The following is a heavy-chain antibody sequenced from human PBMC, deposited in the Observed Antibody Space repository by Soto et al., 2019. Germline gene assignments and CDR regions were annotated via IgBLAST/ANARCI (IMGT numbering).Heavy chain of an antibody. V-gene: IGHV3-21*01. D-gene: IGHD3-10*01. J-gene: IGHJ4*02. Sequence: GGSLRLSCAASGFTFSSYSMNWVRQAPGKGLEWVSSISSSSSYIYYADSVKGRFTISRDNAKNSLYLQMNSLRAEDTAVYYCARDPVVRGRLSQYFFDYWGQGTLVTVSS. CDR3: ARDPVVRGRLSQYFFDY. CDR2: ISSSSSYI. CDR1: GFTFSSYS.